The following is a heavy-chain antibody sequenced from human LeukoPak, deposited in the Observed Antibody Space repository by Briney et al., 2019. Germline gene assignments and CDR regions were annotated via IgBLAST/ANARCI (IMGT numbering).Heavy chain of an antibody. CDR2: IYSGGRT. J-gene: IGHJ5*02. CDR1: GFIVSSNC. CDR3: ATDVGSGSSNWFDP. V-gene: IGHV3-66*02. D-gene: IGHD5-12*01. Sequence: GGSLRLSCAASGFIVSSNCMSWVRQAPGKGLEWVSVIYSGGRTYYADSVKGRFTISRDNSKNTLYLQMNSLRAEDTAVYYCATDVGSGSSNWFDPWGQGTLVTASS.